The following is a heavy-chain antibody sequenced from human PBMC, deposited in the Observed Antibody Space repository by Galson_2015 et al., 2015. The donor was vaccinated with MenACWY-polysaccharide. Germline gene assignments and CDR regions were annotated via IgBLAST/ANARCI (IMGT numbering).Heavy chain of an antibody. CDR2: ISAGGGST. Sequence: SLRLSCAASGFTFSSYAMSWVRQAPGKGLDWVSTISAGGGSTYYADSVKGRFTISRDNSKNSLYLQMNSLRAEDTAVYYCARQGVVATIFGVAFDIWGQGTMVTVSS. CDR3: ARQGVVATIFGVAFDI. D-gene: IGHD5-12*01. V-gene: IGHV3-23*01. CDR1: GFTFSSYA. J-gene: IGHJ3*02.